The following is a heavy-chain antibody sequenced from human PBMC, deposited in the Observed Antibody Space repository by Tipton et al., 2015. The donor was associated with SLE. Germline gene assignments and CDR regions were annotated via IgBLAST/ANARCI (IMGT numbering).Heavy chain of an antibody. D-gene: IGHD2-2*01. V-gene: IGHV4-59*01. CDR2: IFYSGST. CDR1: GGSLSRYY. J-gene: IGHJ4*02. Sequence: TLSLTCTVSGGSLSRYYWSWIRQTPGKGLEWIGWIFYSGSTNYNPSLESRVTISVDTSKKQFSLKLTSPTAADTAVYYCARADTSSWVGRIDNWGQGALVTVSS. CDR3: ARADTSSWVGRIDN.